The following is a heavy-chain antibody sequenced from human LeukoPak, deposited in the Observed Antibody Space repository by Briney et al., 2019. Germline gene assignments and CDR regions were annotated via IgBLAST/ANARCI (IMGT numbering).Heavy chain of an antibody. V-gene: IGHV3-73*01. D-gene: IGHD4-17*01. CDR2: IRSKANGYAT. CDR1: GFTFSGSA. Sequence: QTGGSLRLSCAASGFTFSGSAMHWVRQASGKGLEWVGRIRSKANGYATAYAASVKGRFTISRDDSKNMAYLQMNSLKTEDTAVXXCAXRDYGDYSSYYYYGMDVWGQGTTVTVSS. CDR3: AXRDYGDYSSYYYYGMDV. J-gene: IGHJ6*02.